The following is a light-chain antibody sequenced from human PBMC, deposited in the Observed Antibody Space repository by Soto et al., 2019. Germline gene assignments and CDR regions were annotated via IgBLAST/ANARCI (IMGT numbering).Light chain of an antibody. Sequence: EIVMTQSPATLSVSPGERATLSCGASERVSSSYVAWYQMKAGLAPRLLIHDASTRASGIPDRFRGSKSGTDFTLTTRGLEAEDAALYYCQQYGSSPITFGQGTRLEIK. CDR1: ERVSSSY. V-gene: IGKV3D-20*01. J-gene: IGKJ5*01. CDR3: QQYGSSPIT. CDR2: DAS.